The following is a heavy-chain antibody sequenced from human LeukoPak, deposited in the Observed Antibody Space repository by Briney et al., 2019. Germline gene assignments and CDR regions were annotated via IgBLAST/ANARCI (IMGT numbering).Heavy chain of an antibody. J-gene: IGHJ4*02. CDR2: INPDSGGT. Sequence: GASVKVSRKASGYSFIDYYMHWVRQAPGQGLEWMGWINPDSGGTNSAQKFLGRVTMTRDKSISTAYMELSGLTSDDTAMYYCARCVFWSGYYSDFWGQGTLVTVSS. D-gene: IGHD3-3*01. CDR1: GYSFIDYY. V-gene: IGHV1-2*02. CDR3: ARCVFWSGYYSDF.